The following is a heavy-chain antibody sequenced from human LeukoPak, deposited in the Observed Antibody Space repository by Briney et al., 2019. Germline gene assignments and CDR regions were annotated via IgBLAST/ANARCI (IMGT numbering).Heavy chain of an antibody. J-gene: IGHJ4*02. CDR1: GFTFSSYS. CDR3: ARGLDSSGWPKKYYFDY. CDR2: ISSSSRTI. Sequence: GGSLRLSCAASGFTFSSYSMNWVRQAPGKGLEWVSYISSSSRTIYYADSVKGRFTTSRDNAKNSLYLQMNSLRDEDTAVYYCARGLDSSGWPKKYYFDYWGQGTLVTVSS. D-gene: IGHD6-19*01. V-gene: IGHV3-48*02.